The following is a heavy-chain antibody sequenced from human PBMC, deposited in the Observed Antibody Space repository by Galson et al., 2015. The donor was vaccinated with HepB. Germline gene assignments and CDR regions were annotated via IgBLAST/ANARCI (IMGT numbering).Heavy chain of an antibody. CDR2: INSDGSST. D-gene: IGHD6-13*01. J-gene: IGHJ4*02. CDR3: ARGETYSSSWYRY. Sequence: SLRLSCAASGFTFSSYWMHWVRQAPGKGLVWVSRINSDGSSTSYADSVKGRFTISRDNAKNTLYLQMNSLRAEDTAVYYCARGETYSSSWYRYWGQGTLVTVSS. CDR1: GFTFSSYW. V-gene: IGHV3-74*01.